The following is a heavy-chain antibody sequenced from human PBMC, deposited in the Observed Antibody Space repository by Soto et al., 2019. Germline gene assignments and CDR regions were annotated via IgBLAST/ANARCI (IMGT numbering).Heavy chain of an antibody. CDR1: GFSFSTYC. D-gene: IGHD3-10*01. CDR2: ISHDGSNK. V-gene: IGHV3-30*18. Sequence: GGSLRLSCAVSGFSFSTYCMHWVRQAPGKGLEWVAIISHDGSNKYYTDSVKGRFTISRDNSKNTLFLQMNSLRTEDTAVYYCAKGIERIKAGHPYYYYYMDVWGEGTTVTVSS. J-gene: IGHJ6*03. CDR3: AKGIERIKAGHPYYYYYMDV.